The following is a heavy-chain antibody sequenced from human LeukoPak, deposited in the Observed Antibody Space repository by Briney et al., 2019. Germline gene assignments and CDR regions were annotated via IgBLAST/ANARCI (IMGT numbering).Heavy chain of an antibody. V-gene: IGHV3-48*03. J-gene: IGHJ3*02. CDR3: ARTTVHYAFDI. Sequence: GGSLRLSCAASGFTFSSYEMNWVRQAPGKGLEWISYISAGGTIHYGDSVKGRFTISRDNAKNSLHLQMSSLRAEDTAVYYCARTTVHYAFDIWGQGTMVTVSS. CDR2: ISAGGTI. D-gene: IGHD4-17*01. CDR1: GFTFSSYE.